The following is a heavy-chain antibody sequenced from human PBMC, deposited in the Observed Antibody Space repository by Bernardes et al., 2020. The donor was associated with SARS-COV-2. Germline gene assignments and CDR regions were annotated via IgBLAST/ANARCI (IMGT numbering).Heavy chain of an antibody. CDR2: ISSSSSTI. Sequence: GGSLRLSCAASGFTFSSYWMHWVRQAPGKGLEWVSYISSSSSTIYYADSVKGRFTISRDNAKNSLYLQMNSLRAEDTAVYYCASGYSFDPWGQGTLVTVSS. J-gene: IGHJ5*02. CDR3: ASGYSFDP. CDR1: GFTFSSYW. V-gene: IGHV3-48*04.